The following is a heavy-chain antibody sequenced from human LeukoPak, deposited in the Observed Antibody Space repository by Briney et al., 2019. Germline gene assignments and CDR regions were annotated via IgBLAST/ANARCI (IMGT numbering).Heavy chain of an antibody. D-gene: IGHD3-3*01. Sequence: ASVKVSCKASGYTFTDYHMHWVRQAPGQGLEWVGWINPNTGGTNYAQNFQGRVTVTRDTSIITAYMELSRLTSDDTAVYYCARSPRPQRFSEWGGDYGMDVWGQGTTVIVSS. CDR1: GYTFTDYH. CDR3: ARSPRPQRFSEWGGDYGMDV. CDR2: INPNTGGT. J-gene: IGHJ6*02. V-gene: IGHV1-2*02.